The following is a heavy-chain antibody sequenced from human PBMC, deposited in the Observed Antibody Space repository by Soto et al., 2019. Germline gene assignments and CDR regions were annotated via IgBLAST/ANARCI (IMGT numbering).Heavy chain of an antibody. CDR3: ARGHYFGSGSTD. J-gene: IGHJ4*01. Sequence: SETLSLTCAVSGDSISGGGFSWNWIRQSPGKGLEWIGYIYPSGTSYYNPSLKSRVTILVDKSQNQFSLRLSSMTAADTAVYYCARGHYFGSGSTDWGHGTLVTVSS. D-gene: IGHD3-10*01. V-gene: IGHV4-30-2*06. CDR2: IYPSGTS. CDR1: GDSISGGGFS.